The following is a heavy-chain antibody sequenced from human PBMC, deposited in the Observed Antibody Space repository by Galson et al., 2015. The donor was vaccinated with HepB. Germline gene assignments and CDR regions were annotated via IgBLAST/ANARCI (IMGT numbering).Heavy chain of an antibody. V-gene: IGHV3-64*01. CDR2: ISSNGGGT. Sequence: SLRLSCAASGFTFRSYAMHWVRQAQGKGLEYVSAISSNGGGTYYANSVKGRFTISRDNSKNTLYLQMGSLRAEDMAVYYCARDNVDGRLLWFGAYSWGQGTLVTVSS. J-gene: IGHJ4*02. CDR1: GFTFRSYA. D-gene: IGHD3-10*01. CDR3: ARDNVDGRLLWFGAYS.